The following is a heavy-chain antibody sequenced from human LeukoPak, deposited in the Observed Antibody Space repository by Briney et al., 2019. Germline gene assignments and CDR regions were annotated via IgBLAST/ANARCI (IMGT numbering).Heavy chain of an antibody. Sequence: ASVKVSCKASGYTFTGYYMHWVRQAPGQGLEWMGWINPNSGGTNYAQKFQGWVTMTRDTSISTAYMELSRLRSDDTAVYYCARDLDPTGWDAFDVWGQGTMVTVSS. V-gene: IGHV1-2*04. CDR3: ARDLDPTGWDAFDV. CDR2: INPNSGGT. D-gene: IGHD6-19*01. J-gene: IGHJ3*01. CDR1: GYTFTGYY.